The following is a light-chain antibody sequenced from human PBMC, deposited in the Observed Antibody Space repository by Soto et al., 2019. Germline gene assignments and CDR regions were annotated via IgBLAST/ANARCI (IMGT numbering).Light chain of an antibody. CDR2: GAS. J-gene: IGKJ1*01. V-gene: IGKV3-20*01. Sequence: EIVLTQSPGTPSLSPGERATLSCRASQSVSSTYLAWFQQKPGQAPRLLMYGASNRATGIPDRFSGSGSGTDFTLTISRLEPEDFAVYYCQQYDTSPWTFGQGTKV. CDR3: QQYDTSPWT. CDR1: QSVSSTY.